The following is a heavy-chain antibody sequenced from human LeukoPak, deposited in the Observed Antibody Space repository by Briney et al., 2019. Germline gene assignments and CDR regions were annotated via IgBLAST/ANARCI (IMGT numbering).Heavy chain of an antibody. D-gene: IGHD1-26*01. CDR2: IIPIFGTA. J-gene: IGHJ5*02. CDR1: GYTFIGYY. CDR3: AREKVGATSWFDP. V-gene: IGHV1-69*13. Sequence: ASVKVSCKASGYTFIGYYMHWVRQAPGQGLEWMGGIIPIFGTANYAQKFQGRVTITADESTSTAYMELSSLRSEDTAVYYCAREKVGATSWFDPWGQGTLVTVSS.